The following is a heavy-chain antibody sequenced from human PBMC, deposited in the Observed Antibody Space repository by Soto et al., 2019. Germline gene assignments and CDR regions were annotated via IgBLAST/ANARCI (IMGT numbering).Heavy chain of an antibody. CDR3: TLRQDSSRGPIY. CDR1: GFSLTTRGMT. CDR2: ST. D-gene: IGHD4-4*01. V-gene: IGHV2-5*01. Sequence: SGPTLVNPTQTLTLTCTVSGFSLTTRGMTLGWIRQPPGKAPEWLALSTQYSPSLQSRLTFTEDTSKNQVVLTMTNMDPVDTATYYCTLRQDSSRGPIYWGQGIMVTVSS. J-gene: IGHJ4*02.